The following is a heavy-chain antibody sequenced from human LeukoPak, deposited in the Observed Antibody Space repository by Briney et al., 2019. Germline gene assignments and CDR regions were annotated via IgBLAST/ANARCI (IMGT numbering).Heavy chain of an antibody. D-gene: IGHD1-14*01. CDR1: GFTFSSYA. J-gene: IGHJ4*02. CDR2: ISGSGGST. CDR3: ATETNGRHYDY. Sequence: PGGSLRLSCAASGFTFSSYAMSWVRQAPGKRLEWVSAISGSGGSTYYADSVKGRFTISRDNANNFLYLQMNSLRAEDTAVYYCATETNGRHYDYWGQGTLLTVSS. V-gene: IGHV3-23*01.